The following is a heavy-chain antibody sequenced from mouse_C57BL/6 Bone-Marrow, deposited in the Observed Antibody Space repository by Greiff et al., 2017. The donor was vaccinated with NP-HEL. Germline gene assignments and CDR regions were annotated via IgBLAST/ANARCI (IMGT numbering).Heavy chain of an antibody. J-gene: IGHJ1*03. CDR2: IRSKSNNYAT. CDR1: GFSFNTYA. CDR3: VGTVLRSGGYFDV. D-gene: IGHD1-1*01. V-gene: IGHV10-1*01. Sequence: LVESGGGLVQPKGSLKLSCAASGFSFNTYAMNWVRQAPGKGLEWVARIRSKSNNYATYYADSVKDRFTISRDDSESMLYLQMNNMKTEDTARDCCVGTVLRSGGYFDVWGTGTTVTVSS.